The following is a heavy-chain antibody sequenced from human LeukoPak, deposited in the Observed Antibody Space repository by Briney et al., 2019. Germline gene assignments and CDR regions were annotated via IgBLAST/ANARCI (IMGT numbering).Heavy chain of an antibody. CDR1: GGSFSGYY. Sequence: PSETLSLTCAVYGGSFSGYYWSWIRQPPGKGLEWIEEINHSGSTNYNPSLKSRVTISVDTSKNHFSLKLSSVTAADTAVYYCARRGSSPNWFDPWGQGTLVTVSS. J-gene: IGHJ5*02. CDR2: INHSGST. V-gene: IGHV4-34*01. D-gene: IGHD3-10*01. CDR3: ARRGSSPNWFDP.